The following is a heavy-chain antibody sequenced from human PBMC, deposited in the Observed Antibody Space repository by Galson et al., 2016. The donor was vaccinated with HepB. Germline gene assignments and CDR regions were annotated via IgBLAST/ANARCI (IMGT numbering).Heavy chain of an antibody. CDR1: GYSVPYYW. Sequence: SGAEVKKPGESLRISCQTSGYSVPYYWISWVRQMPGKGLEWMGRIDPSDSYAKYSPSFEGHVIISVDRSTSTAFLQWTSLKASDTAMYYCATHESTGTYPSDYWGQGTQVTVSS. CDR2: IDPSDSYA. J-gene: IGHJ4*02. CDR3: ATHESTGTYPSDY. V-gene: IGHV5-10-1*01. D-gene: IGHD1-26*01.